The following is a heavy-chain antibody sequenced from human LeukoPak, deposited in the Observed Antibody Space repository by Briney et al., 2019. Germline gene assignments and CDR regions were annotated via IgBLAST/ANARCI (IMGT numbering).Heavy chain of an antibody. D-gene: IGHD2-15*01. CDR3: ARWTGDCSGGSCYSDWFDP. V-gene: IGHV1-24*01. CDR1: GYTLTELS. CDR2: FDPEDGET. Sequence: ASVKVSCKVSGYTLTELSMHWVRQAPGKGLEWMGGFDPEDGETIYAQKFQGRVTMTEDTSTDTAYMELSSLRSEDTAVYYCARWTGDCSGGSCYSDWFDPWGQGTLVTVSS. J-gene: IGHJ5*02.